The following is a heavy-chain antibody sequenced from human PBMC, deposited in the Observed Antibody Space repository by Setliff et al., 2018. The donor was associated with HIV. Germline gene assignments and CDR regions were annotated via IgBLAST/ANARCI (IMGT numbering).Heavy chain of an antibody. CDR1: GGTFSSYA. V-gene: IGHV7-4-1*02. D-gene: IGHD4-17*01. CDR3: AREIYD. J-gene: IGHJ4*02. CDR2: INTNTGHP. Sequence: ASVKVSCKASGGTFSSYAINWVRQAPGQGLEWMGWINTNTGHPIYARGFAGRFVFSLDTSVNTAFLQINSLKADDTALYYCAREIYDWGQGTLVTVSS.